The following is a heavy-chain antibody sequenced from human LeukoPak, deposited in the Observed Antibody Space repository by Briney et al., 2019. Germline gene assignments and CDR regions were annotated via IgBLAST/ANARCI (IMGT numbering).Heavy chain of an antibody. D-gene: IGHD3-22*01. CDR1: GYSFSSYW. CDR2: IYPGDSDT. J-gene: IGHJ4*02. CDR3: ARLRVGDSSGYHYYFDY. V-gene: IGHV5-51*01. Sequence: GESLKISCKASGYSFSSYWIGWVRQMPGKGLEWMGIIYPGDSDTRYSPSFRGQVTISADKSISTAYLQWSSLKASDTAMYYCARLRVGDSSGYHYYFDYWGQGTLVTVSS.